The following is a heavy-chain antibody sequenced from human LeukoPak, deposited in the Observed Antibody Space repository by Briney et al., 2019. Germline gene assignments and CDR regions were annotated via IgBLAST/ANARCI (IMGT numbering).Heavy chain of an antibody. D-gene: IGHD3-10*01. CDR2: ISYDGSDK. CDR3: ARPFGESPYYYFGMDV. V-gene: IGHV3-30-3*01. CDR1: GFTFSSYA. Sequence: GGSLRLSCAASGFTFSSYAMHWVRQAPGKGLEWVTVISYDGSDKYYADSVKGRFTISRDNSKNTLYLQMISLRAEDTAVYYCARPFGESPYYYFGMDVWGQGTTVIVSS. J-gene: IGHJ6*02.